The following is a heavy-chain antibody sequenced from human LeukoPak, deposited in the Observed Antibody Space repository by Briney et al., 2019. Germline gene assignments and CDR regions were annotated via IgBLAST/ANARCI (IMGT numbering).Heavy chain of an antibody. CDR2: IIWSGGST. CDR1: GYTFGDYG. Sequence: GGSLRLSCAASGYTFGDYGMSWVRQVPGKGLEWVSGIIWSGGSTGYADSVKGRFTISRDNAKNSLYLQMNSLRAEDTALYYCARDDYGSGSWNDYWGQGTLVTVSS. J-gene: IGHJ4*02. CDR3: ARDDYGSGSWNDY. V-gene: IGHV3-20*04. D-gene: IGHD3-10*01.